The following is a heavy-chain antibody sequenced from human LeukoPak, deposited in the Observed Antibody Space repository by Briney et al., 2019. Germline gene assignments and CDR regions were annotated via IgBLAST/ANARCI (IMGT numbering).Heavy chain of an antibody. CDR2: INSDGSST. D-gene: IGHD6-19*01. V-gene: IGHV3-74*01. Sequence: GGPLRLSCAASGFTFSSYWMHCVRQAPGKGVVCVSRINSDGSSTSYADSVKGRFTISRDNAKNTLYLQMNSLRAEDTAVYYCAVAGSSDYYFDYWGQGPLVTVSS. J-gene: IGHJ4*02. CDR3: AVAGSSDYYFDY. CDR1: GFTFSSYW.